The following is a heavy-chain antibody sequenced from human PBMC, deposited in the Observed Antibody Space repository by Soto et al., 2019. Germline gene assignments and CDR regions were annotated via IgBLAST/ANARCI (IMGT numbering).Heavy chain of an antibody. CDR3: ASQDCGDYWSADY. J-gene: IGHJ4*02. CDR1: GYTFTTLA. CDR2: INAGNGYT. Sequence: QVQLVQSGAEVRRSGASVKVSCKASGYTFTTLAMHWVRQAPGQRLEWLGYINAGNGYTKYSQNFQGRVTITRDTLASTAYMELSSLRSEDTAVYYWASQDCGDYWSADYWGQGTLVTVSS. D-gene: IGHD2-21*01. V-gene: IGHV1-3*01.